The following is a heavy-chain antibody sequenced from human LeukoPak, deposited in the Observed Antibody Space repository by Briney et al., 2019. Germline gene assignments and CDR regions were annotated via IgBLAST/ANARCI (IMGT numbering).Heavy chain of an antibody. CDR1: GFTFSSYG. CDR3: AKDPDTAMGLVDY. J-gene: IGHJ4*02. Sequence: GGSLRLSCAASGFTFSSYGMHWVRQAPGKGLEWVAVIPYDGSNKYYADSVKGRFTISRDNSKNTLYLQMNSLRAEDTAVYYCAKDPDTAMGLVDYWGQGTLVTVSS. CDR2: IPYDGSNK. V-gene: IGHV3-30*18. D-gene: IGHD5-18*01.